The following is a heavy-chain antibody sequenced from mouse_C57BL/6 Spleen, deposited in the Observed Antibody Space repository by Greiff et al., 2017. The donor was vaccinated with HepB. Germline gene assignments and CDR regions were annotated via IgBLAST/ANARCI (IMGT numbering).Heavy chain of an antibody. Sequence: EVQLQQSGPELVKPGASVKILCKASGYTFTDYNMDWVKQSHGKSLEWIGDINPNNGGTIYNQKFKGKATLTVDKSSSTAYMELRSLTSEDTAVYYCSSRITTVVARDWYFDVWGTGTTVTVSS. CDR1: GYTFTDYN. CDR2: INPNNGGT. J-gene: IGHJ1*03. V-gene: IGHV1-18*01. D-gene: IGHD1-1*01. CDR3: SSRITTVVARDWYFDV.